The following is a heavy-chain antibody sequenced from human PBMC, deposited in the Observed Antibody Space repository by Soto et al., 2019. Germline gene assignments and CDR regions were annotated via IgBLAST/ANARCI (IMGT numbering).Heavy chain of an antibody. V-gene: IGHV3-23*01. CDR2: ISGSGGST. D-gene: IGHD3-22*01. CDR3: AKDPSASYDSRGYYPY. Sequence: GGSLGLSCAASGFTFSSYAMSWVRQAPGKGLEWVSAISGSGGSTYYADSVKGRFTISRDNSKNTLYLQMNSLRAEDTAVYYCAKDPSASYDSRGYYPYWGQGTLVTVSS. J-gene: IGHJ4*02. CDR1: GFTFSSYA.